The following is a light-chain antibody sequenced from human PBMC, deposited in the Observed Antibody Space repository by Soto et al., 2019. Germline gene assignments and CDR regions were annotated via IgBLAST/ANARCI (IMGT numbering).Light chain of an antibody. V-gene: IGKV3-15*01. J-gene: IGKJ3*01. Sequence: EIVITQSPATLSVSPGERATLSCRASQSVSSNLAGYQQKSSQATRLLIYAASTRATGIPARFSGSGSGTDFTLTISRLEPEHFAVYYCQHYGNSPPSVTFGPGTKLDIK. CDR3: QHYGNSPPSVT. CDR2: AAS. CDR1: QSVSSN.